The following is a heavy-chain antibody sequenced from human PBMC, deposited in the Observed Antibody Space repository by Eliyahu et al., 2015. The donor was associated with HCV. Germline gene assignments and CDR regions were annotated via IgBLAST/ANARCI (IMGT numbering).Heavy chain of an antibody. CDR1: GGSXXXSGYF. CDR3: AKLGYCTSASCPRGGGFDI. D-gene: IGHD2-2*01. Sequence: QVQLQESGPGLVEPSQTLSLTCTVSGGSXXXSGYFWSWIRQXPGKDLEXIGYMHYSGRTYXSPSXQSRVTISVDTSENQFSLKLSSVTAADTAVYYCAKLGYCTSASCPRGGGFDIWGQGSMVTVSS. J-gene: IGHJ3*02. CDR2: MHYSGRT. V-gene: IGHV4-31*03.